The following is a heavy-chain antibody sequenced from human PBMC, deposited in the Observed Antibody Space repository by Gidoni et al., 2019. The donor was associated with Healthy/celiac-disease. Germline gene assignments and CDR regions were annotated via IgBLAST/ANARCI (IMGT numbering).Heavy chain of an antibody. Sequence: QVQLQQSGPGLVKPSQTLSLPCAISGDSVSSNSAAWNWIMQSPSRGLEWLGRTSYRSKWYNDYAVSVKSRITINPDTSKNQFSLQLNSVTPEDTAVYYCAREEMKKVLRFLEWPKNYYGMDVWGQGTTVTVSS. D-gene: IGHD3-3*01. J-gene: IGHJ6*02. V-gene: IGHV6-1*01. CDR2: TSYRSKWYN. CDR1: GDSVSSNSAA. CDR3: AREEMKKVLRFLEWPKNYYGMDV.